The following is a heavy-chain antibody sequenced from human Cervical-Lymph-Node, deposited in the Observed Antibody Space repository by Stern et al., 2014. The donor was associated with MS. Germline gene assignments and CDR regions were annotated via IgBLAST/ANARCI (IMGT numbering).Heavy chain of an antibody. J-gene: IGHJ2*01. V-gene: IGHV3-23*04. CDR2: ISGSGVKT. CDR1: GFTFSSNA. CDR3: TLGNL. Sequence: EVQLEESGGDLVQPGGSLRLSCVASGFTFSSNAMTWVRQAPGKGLDWVTSISGSGVKTYYADSVKGRFTISRDNSKSALFLQMNGLRVDDTAVYYCTLGNLWGRGTLVTVSS. D-gene: IGHD7-27*01.